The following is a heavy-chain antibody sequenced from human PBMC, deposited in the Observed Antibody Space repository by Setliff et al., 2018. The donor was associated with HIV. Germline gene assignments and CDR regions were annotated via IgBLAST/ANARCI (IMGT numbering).Heavy chain of an antibody. CDR1: GGSFSDYY. CDR3: ARGTYYYESSGNRSLRKSYYFDY. Sequence: KSSETLSLTCAVYGGSFSDYYWSWIRQPPGKGLEWIGEINHSGSSNYNPSLKSRVTISVDTSKNQYSLKVNSVTAADTAVYYCARGTYYYESSGNRSLRKSYYFDYWGQGTLVTVSS. CDR2: INHSGSS. D-gene: IGHD3-22*01. J-gene: IGHJ4*02. V-gene: IGHV4-34*01.